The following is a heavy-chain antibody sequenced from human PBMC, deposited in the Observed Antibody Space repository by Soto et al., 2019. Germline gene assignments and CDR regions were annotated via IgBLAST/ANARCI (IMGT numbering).Heavy chain of an antibody. CDR1: GGSVSSGSYY. V-gene: IGHV4-61*01. Sequence: QVQLQESGPGLVKPSETLSLTCTVSGGSVSSGSYYWSWIRQPPGKGLEWIGYIYSSGGTNSTPSLESRVTISVDTSKNQFALKLSSVTAADTAVYYCAGDISGPYNWFDPWGQGTLVTVSS. CDR3: AGDISGPYNWFDP. D-gene: IGHD5-12*01. J-gene: IGHJ5*02. CDR2: IYSSGGT.